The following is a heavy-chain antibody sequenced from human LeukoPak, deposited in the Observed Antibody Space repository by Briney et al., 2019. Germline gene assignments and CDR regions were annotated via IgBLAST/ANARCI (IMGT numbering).Heavy chain of an antibody. CDR2: ISWNSGSI. Sequence: GGSLRLSCAASGFTFDDYAMHWVRQAPGKGLEWVSGISWNSGSIGYADSVKGRFTISRDNAKNSLYLQMNSLRAEDTAVYYCAKEYYDFWSGYYAPGYFDYWGQGTLVTVSS. D-gene: IGHD3-3*01. CDR1: GFTFDDYA. J-gene: IGHJ4*02. V-gene: IGHV3-9*01. CDR3: AKEYYDFWSGYYAPGYFDY.